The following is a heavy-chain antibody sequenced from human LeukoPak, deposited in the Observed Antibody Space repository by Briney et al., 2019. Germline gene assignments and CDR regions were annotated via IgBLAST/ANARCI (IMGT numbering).Heavy chain of an antibody. D-gene: IGHD3-10*01. CDR2: IYSGVRT. CDR3: ARDLPGGGDV. J-gene: IGHJ6*04. Sequence: GGSLTLSCAASGFTFSSYAMSWVRQAPGKGLEWDSVIYSGVRTHYADSVKGRFTISRDNSKNTLYLQMNSLRAEDTAVYYCARDLPGGGDVWGKGTTVTVSS. V-gene: IGHV3-53*01. CDR1: GFTFSSYA.